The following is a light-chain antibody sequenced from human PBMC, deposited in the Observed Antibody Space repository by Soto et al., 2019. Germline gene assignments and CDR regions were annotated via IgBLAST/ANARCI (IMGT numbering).Light chain of an antibody. CDR1: SSDVGGYTY. CDR2: EVS. CDR3: SSYTSSTTVV. Sequence: QSALTQPASVSGSPGQSITISCTGTSSDVGGYTYVSWYQQHPGKAPKLMLYEVSSRPSGVSNRFSGSKSGNTASLTISGLQAEDEAEYYCSSYTSSTTVVFGGGTQLTVL. J-gene: IGLJ2*01. V-gene: IGLV2-14*01.